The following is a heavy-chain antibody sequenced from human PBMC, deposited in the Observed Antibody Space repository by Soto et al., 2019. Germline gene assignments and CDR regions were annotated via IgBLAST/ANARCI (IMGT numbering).Heavy chain of an antibody. J-gene: IGHJ5*02. CDR1: GGSISSGGYY. Sequence: QVQLQESGPGLVKPSQTLSLTCTVSGGSISSGGYYWSWIRQHPGKGLEWIGYIYYSGSTYYNPSLKSRVTMSVDTSKNPLALKLSSVTAADTAVYYCARVGGITWFDPWGQGTLVTVSS. CDR3: ARVGGITWFDP. CDR2: IYYSGST. D-gene: IGHD3-16*01. V-gene: IGHV4-31*03.